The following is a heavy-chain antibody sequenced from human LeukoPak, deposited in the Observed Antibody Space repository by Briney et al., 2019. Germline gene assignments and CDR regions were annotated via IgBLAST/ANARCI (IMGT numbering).Heavy chain of an antibody. D-gene: IGHD5-18*01. V-gene: IGHV4-59*12. CDR2: IYYDGST. CDR3: AREGRYRYGYNEYHLYMDI. Sequence: SETLSLTCTDSGGSISSDSWSWIPQSPGKGLEWIGYIYYDGSTNYNPSLKRRVTISLATSKKQFSLKLSSVTAAETAVYYCAREGRYRYGYNEYHLYMDIWGKGTTVTVSS. CDR1: GGSISSDS. J-gene: IGHJ6*03.